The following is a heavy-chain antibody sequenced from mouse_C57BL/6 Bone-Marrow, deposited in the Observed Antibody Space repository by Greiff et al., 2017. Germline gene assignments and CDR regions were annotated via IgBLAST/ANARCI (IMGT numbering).Heavy chain of an antibody. V-gene: IGHV1-54*01. CDR3: ATHYYYVSSDEDY. CDR1: GYAFTNYL. CDR2: INPGSGGT. Sequence: QVQLQQSGAELVRPGTSVKVSCKASGYAFTNYLIEWVKQRPGQGLEWIGVINPGSGGTNYNEKFKGKATLPADKSSSTAYMQLSSLTSEDSSVYFCATHYYYVSSDEDYWGQGTTLTVSS. J-gene: IGHJ2*01. D-gene: IGHD1-1*01.